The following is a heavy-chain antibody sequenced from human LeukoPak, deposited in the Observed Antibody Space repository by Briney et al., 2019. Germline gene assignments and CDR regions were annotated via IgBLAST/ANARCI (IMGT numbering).Heavy chain of an antibody. D-gene: IGHD1-1*01. Sequence: ASVRVSCKTSGYTFTSYGISWVRQAPGQGLEWMGWISAYNGNTNYVQKFRGRVAMTTDTSTSTVYMDLRSLRSDDTAVYYCARDVATVQHQDWGQGTLVTVSS. CDR2: ISAYNGNT. CDR3: ARDVATVQHQD. J-gene: IGHJ4*02. V-gene: IGHV1-18*01. CDR1: GYTFTSYG.